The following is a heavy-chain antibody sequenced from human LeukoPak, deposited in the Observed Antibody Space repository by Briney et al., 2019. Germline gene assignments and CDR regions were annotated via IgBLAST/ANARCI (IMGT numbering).Heavy chain of an antibody. Sequence: SETLSLTCTVSGGSISSYYWSWIRQPPGKGLEWIGYIYYSGSTNYNPSLKSRVTISVNTSKNQFSLKLSSVTAADTAVYYCARTTEGGYTYGYFYYYYMDVWGKGTTVTISS. D-gene: IGHD5-18*01. J-gene: IGHJ6*03. CDR2: IYYSGST. CDR3: ARTTEGGYTYGYFYYYYMDV. CDR1: GGSISSYY. V-gene: IGHV4-59*01.